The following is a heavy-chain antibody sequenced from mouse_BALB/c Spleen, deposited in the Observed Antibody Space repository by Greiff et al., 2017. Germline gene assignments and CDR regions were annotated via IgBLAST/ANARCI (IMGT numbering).Heavy chain of an antibody. V-gene: IGHV1S81*02. CDR3: ARGQYGNYVGYFDV. J-gene: IGHJ1*01. D-gene: IGHD2-10*02. CDR2: INPSNGRT. CDR1: GYTFTSYW. Sequence: QVQLQQPGAELVKPGASVKLSCKASGYTFTSYWMHWVKQRPGQGLEWIGEINPSNGRTNYNEKFKSKATLTVDKSSSTAYMQLSSLTSEDSAVYYCARGQYGNYVGYFDVWGAGTTVTVSS.